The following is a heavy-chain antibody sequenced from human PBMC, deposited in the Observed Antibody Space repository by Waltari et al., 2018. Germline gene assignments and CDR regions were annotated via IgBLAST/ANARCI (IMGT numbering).Heavy chain of an antibody. CDR2: IIPIFGTA. D-gene: IGHD6-19*01. CDR1: GGTFSSYA. V-gene: IGHV1-69*01. Sequence: QVQLVQSGAEVKKPGSSVKVPCKASGGTFSSYAFSWGRQAPGQGLEWMGGIIPIFGTANYAQKFQGRVTITADESTSTAYMELSSLRSEDTAVYYCARTVAGSVIFDYWGQGTLVTVSS. CDR3: ARTVAGSVIFDY. J-gene: IGHJ4*02.